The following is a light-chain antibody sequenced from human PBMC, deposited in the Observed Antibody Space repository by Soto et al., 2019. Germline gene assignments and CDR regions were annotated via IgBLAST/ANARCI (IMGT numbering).Light chain of an antibody. J-gene: IGKJ4*01. CDR3: QHFYNWPVT. CDR1: HNIGNK. Sequence: VVLTQSPATLSVSPGETATFSCRASHNIGNKLAWYQHKPGQAPRLLISYASSGATGIPGRFSGSGSGTEFALTISSLQSEDSAVYYCQHFYNWPVTFGGGTKVEL. V-gene: IGKV3-15*01. CDR2: YAS.